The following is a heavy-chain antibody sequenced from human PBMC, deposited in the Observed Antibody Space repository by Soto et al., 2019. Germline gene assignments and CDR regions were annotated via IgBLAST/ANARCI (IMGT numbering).Heavy chain of an antibody. D-gene: IGHD3-10*01. CDR1: GFTFSDHY. J-gene: IGHJ6*02. Sequence: EVQLVESGGGLVQPGGSLRLSCAASGFTFSDHYMDWVRQAPGKGLEWVARSRNRVNSHTTEYAASVKGRFTISRDESKSSLYLQMNSLKTEDTAVYYCTRGLQGGAPYYTFYGMDVWGQGTTVTVSS. V-gene: IGHV3-72*01. CDR2: SRNRVNSHTT. CDR3: TRGLQGGAPYYTFYGMDV.